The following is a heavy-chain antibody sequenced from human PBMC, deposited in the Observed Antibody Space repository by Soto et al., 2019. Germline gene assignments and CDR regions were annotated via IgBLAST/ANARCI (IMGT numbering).Heavy chain of an antibody. D-gene: IGHD3-10*01. J-gene: IGHJ5*02. CDR1: GGTFSSYA. V-gene: IGHV1-69*12. CDR3: AIAPTWFGELSSWFDP. CDR2: IIPIFGTA. Sequence: QVQLVQSGAEVKKPGSSVKVSCKASGGTFSSYAISWVRQAPGQGLEWMGGIIPIFGTANYAQKFQGRVTITADESTRTAYMELSSLRSEDTAVYYCAIAPTWFGELSSWFDPWGQGTLVTVSS.